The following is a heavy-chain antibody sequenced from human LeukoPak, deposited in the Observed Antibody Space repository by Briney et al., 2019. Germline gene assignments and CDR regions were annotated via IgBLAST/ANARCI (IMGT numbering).Heavy chain of an antibody. J-gene: IGHJ6*02. CDR3: AKVLKGYCSGGSCPELGGMDV. CDR1: GFTFSSYA. V-gene: IGHV3-23*01. Sequence: GGSLRLSCAASGFTFSSYAMSWVRQAPGKGLEWVSAMCGSGGSTYYADSVKGRFTISRDNSQNTLYLQMNSLRAEDTAVYYCAKVLKGYCSGGSCPELGGMDVWGQGTTVTVSS. CDR2: MCGSGGST. D-gene: IGHD2-15*01.